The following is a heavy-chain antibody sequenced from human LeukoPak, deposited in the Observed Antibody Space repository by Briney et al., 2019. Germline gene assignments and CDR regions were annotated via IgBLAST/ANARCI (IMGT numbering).Heavy chain of an antibody. Sequence: SVKVSCKASGGTFSSYAISWVRQAPGQGLEWMGRIIPILGIANYAQKFQGRVTITADKSTSTAYMELSSLRSEDTAVYYCARTLQQLVNYYYGMDVWGQGTTVTVSS. CDR3: ARTLQQLVNYYYGMDV. J-gene: IGHJ6*02. CDR1: GGTFSSYA. V-gene: IGHV1-69*04. CDR2: IIPILGIA. D-gene: IGHD6-13*01.